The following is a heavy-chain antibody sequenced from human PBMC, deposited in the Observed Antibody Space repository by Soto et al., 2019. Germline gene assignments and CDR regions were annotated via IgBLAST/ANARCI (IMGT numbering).Heavy chain of an antibody. D-gene: IGHD6-13*01. CDR1: GGTFSSYA. V-gene: IGHV1-69*13. Sequence: GASVKVSCKASGGTFSSYAISWVRQAPGQGLEWMGGIIPIFGTANYAQKFQGRVTITADESTSTAYMELSSLRSEDTAVYYCARSGYSSFLVTNYYGVDVWGQGTTVTVSS. CDR2: IIPIFGTA. J-gene: IGHJ6*02. CDR3: ARSGYSSFLVTNYYGVDV.